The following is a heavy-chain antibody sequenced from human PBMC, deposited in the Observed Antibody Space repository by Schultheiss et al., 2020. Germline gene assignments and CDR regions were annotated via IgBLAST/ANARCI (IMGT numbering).Heavy chain of an antibody. CDR3: AKDSRSRAWDTPMDP. Sequence: GESLKISCAASGFTFSKYAMSWVRQAPGKGLEWVSGISGSGGTTYHADSVKGRFTISRDNSKSTLFLQMNSLRAEDTAVYYCAKDSRSRAWDTPMDPWGQGALVTVSS. J-gene: IGHJ5*02. D-gene: IGHD5-18*01. V-gene: IGHV3-23*01. CDR2: ISGSGGTT. CDR1: GFTFSKYA.